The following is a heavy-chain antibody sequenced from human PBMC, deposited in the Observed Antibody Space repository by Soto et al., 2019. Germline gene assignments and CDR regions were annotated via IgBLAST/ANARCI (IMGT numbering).Heavy chain of an antibody. CDR2: ISAYNGNT. J-gene: IGHJ5*02. V-gene: IGHV1-18*01. Sequence: QVQLVQSGAEVKKPGASVKVSCKASGYTFTSYGISWVRQAPGQGLAWMGWISAYNGNTNYAQKLQGRVTMTTDTSTSTAYMELRSLRSDDTAVYYCARDLDCSSTSCNSNWFDPWGQGTLVTVSS. CDR3: ARDLDCSSTSCNSNWFDP. D-gene: IGHD2-2*01. CDR1: GYTFTSYG.